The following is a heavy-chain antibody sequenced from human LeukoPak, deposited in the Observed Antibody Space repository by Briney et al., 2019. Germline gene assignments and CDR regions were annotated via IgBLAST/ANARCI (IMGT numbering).Heavy chain of an antibody. J-gene: IGHJ4*02. CDR2: ISSCSSYI. CDR1: GFTFSSYS. CDR3: ARDNWNYDGSGY. D-gene: IGHD1-7*01. V-gene: IGHV3-21*01. Sequence: GGSLRLSCAASGFTFSSYSMNWVRQAPGKGLEWVSSISSCSSYIYYADSVKGRFTISRDNAKNSLYLQMNSLRAEDTAVYYCARDNWNYDGSGYWGQGTLVTVSS.